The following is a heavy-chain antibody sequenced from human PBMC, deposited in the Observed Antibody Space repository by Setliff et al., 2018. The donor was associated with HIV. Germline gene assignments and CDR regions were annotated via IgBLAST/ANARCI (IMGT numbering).Heavy chain of an antibody. D-gene: IGHD7-27*01. CDR1: GDSIDNKYY. J-gene: IGHJ3*02. V-gene: IGHV4-38-2*01. CDR2: VYHTGTA. Sequence: SETLSLTCVVSGDSIDNKYYWAWIRQPPGRGLEWIGTVYHTGTAYYNSSLKSRVAISIDTSNNRFSLRLYSVTAADTAVYYCTRKKTGQFGAFNMWGRGTLVTVSS. CDR3: TRKKTGQFGAFNM.